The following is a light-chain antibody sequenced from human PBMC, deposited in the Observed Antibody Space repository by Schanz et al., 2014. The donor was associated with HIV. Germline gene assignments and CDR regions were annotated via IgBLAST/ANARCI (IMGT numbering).Light chain of an antibody. CDR2: GAS. V-gene: IGKV3-11*01. CDR3: QQRSTWPLT. CDR1: QSISSN. Sequence: EVVLTQSPGTLSLSPGESATLSCRASQSISSNLAWYQQKPGRAPRLVIYGASSRATGIPDRFSASGSGTDFTLTISNLEPEDFAVYYCQQRSTWPLTFGGGTKVEVK. J-gene: IGKJ4*01.